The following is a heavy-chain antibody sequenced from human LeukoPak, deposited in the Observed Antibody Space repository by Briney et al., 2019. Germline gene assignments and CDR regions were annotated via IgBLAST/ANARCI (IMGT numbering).Heavy chain of an antibody. V-gene: IGHV4-39*01. CDR1: GGSISSSSYY. CDR3: ARQNSYYDSSGYYPIPYYFDY. CDR2: IYYSGST. Sequence: SETLSLTCTVSGGSISSSSYYWGWIRQPPGKGLEWIGSIYYSGSTYYNPSLKSRVTISVDTSKNQFSLKLSSVTAADTAVYYCARQNSYYDSSGYYPIPYYFDYWGQGTLVTVSS. J-gene: IGHJ4*02. D-gene: IGHD3-22*01.